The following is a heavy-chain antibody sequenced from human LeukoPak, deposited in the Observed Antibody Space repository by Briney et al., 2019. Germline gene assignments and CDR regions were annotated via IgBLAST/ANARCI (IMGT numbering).Heavy chain of an antibody. CDR3: ARATYGYYGSGTQLEGVDY. V-gene: IGHV1-3*01. J-gene: IGHJ4*02. CDR1: GYTFTSYA. D-gene: IGHD3-10*01. CDR2: INAGNGNT. Sequence: ASVKVSCKASGYTFTSYAMHWVRQAPGQRLEWMGWINAGNGNTKYSQEFQGRVTITRDTSASTAYMELRSLRSDDTAVYYCARATYGYYGSGTQLEGVDYWGQGTLVTVSS.